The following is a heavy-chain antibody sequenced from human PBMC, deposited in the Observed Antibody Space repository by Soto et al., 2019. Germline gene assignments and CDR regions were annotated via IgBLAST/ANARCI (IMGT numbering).Heavy chain of an antibody. V-gene: IGHV4-31*03. D-gene: IGHD6-13*01. J-gene: IGHJ6*02. Sequence: QVQLQESGPGLVKPSQTLSLTCTVSGASISSGSHYWSWIRQHPGKGLEWIGHIFYSGSTYYNPSLRSRVTISGDTSKKQFSLKLSSVTAADTAVYYCARAAAGGRYYYYGMDVWGQGTTVTVSS. CDR1: GASISSGSHY. CDR2: IFYSGST. CDR3: ARAAAGGRYYYYGMDV.